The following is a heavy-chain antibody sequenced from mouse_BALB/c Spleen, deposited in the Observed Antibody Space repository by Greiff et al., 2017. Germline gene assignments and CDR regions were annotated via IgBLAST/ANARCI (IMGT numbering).Heavy chain of an antibody. Sequence: VKLMESGPGLVAPSQSLSITCTVSGFSLTSYGVSWVRQPPGKGLEWLGVIWGDGSTNYHSALISRLSISKDNSKSQVFLKMNSLQTDDTAMYYCAREEVVAHYAMDDWGQGTSVTVSS. CDR2: IWGDGST. CDR1: GFSLTSYG. D-gene: IGHD1-1*01. V-gene: IGHV2-3*01. CDR3: AREEVVAHYAMDD. J-gene: IGHJ4*01.